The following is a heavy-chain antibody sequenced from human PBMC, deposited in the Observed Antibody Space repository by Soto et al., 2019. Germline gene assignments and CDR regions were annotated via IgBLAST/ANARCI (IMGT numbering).Heavy chain of an antibody. CDR3: ASHEGYYCAPAAGLFAY. D-gene: IGHD6-13*01. J-gene: IGHJ4*02. CDR1: GYSFTSYW. V-gene: IGHV5-51*01. Sequence: GEALKISCKGSGYSFTSYWIGWVRQMPGKGLEWMGIIYPGDSDTRYSPSFQGQVTISADKSISTAYLQWSSLKASDTAMYYCASHEGYYCAPAAGLFAYWGQGTLDTVSS. CDR2: IYPGDSDT.